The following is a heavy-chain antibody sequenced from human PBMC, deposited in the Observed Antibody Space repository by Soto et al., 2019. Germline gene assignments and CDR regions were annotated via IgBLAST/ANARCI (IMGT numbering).Heavy chain of an antibody. Sequence: GGSLRLSXAASGFTVSSNYMSWVRQAPGKGLEWVSVIYSGGSTYYADSVKGRFTISRDNSKNTLYLQMNSLRAEDTAVYYCARDLFTPTLDYYGMDVWGQGTTVTVS. CDR2: IYSGGST. D-gene: IGHD3-16*01. CDR3: ARDLFTPTLDYYGMDV. V-gene: IGHV3-53*01. CDR1: GFTVSSNY. J-gene: IGHJ6*02.